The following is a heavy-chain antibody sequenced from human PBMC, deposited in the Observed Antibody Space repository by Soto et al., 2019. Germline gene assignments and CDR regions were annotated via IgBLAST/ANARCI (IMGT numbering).Heavy chain of an antibody. Sequence: ASVKVSCKASGYTFTSYYMHWVRQAPGQGLEWMGIINPSGGSTSYAQKFQGRVTMTRDTSTSTVHMELSSLRSEDTAVYYCARQTEVVVAATGFEYWGQGTLVTVSS. CDR1: GYTFTSYY. J-gene: IGHJ4*02. V-gene: IGHV1-46*01. CDR2: INPSGGST. CDR3: ARQTEVVVAATGFEY. D-gene: IGHD2-15*01.